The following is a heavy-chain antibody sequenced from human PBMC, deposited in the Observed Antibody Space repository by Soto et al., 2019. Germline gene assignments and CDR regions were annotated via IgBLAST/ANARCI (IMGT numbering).Heavy chain of an antibody. Sequence: PSETLSLTCTFSGCSISSYYWSWIRQPPGKGLEWIGYIYYSGSTNYNPSLKSRVTISVDTSKNQFSLKLSSVTAADTAVYYCARGGITGTTFDPWGQGTLVTVSS. CDR2: IYYSGST. CDR1: GCSISSYY. D-gene: IGHD1-7*01. V-gene: IGHV4-59*01. CDR3: ARGGITGTTFDP. J-gene: IGHJ5*02.